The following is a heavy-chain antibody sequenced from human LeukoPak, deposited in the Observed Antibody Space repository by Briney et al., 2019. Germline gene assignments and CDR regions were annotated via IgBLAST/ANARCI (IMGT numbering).Heavy chain of an antibody. D-gene: IGHD4-23*01. CDR3: AKEFYGGKAGTLGFDY. J-gene: IGHJ4*02. Sequence: GGSLRLSCAASGFTFSSSAMSWVRQAPGKGLEWVSAISGSGVNRYYADPVKGRFTISRDNSKNTLYLQMNSLRAEDTALYYCAKEFYGGKAGTLGFDYWGQGTLVTVSS. CDR1: GFTFSSSA. CDR2: ISGSGVNR. V-gene: IGHV3-23*01.